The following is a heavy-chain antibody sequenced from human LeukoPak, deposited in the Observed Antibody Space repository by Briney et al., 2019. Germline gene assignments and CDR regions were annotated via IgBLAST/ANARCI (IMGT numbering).Heavy chain of an antibody. Sequence: SETLSLIFSVPGDSISTADWSWIRKSPEKGLEWIGYIYKIGNTDYNPSLKSRVTISLDTSKNQLSLSLRSVTAAHTAAYYSAGRGQRYFRDWGQGTLVTVSS. CDR2: IYKIGNT. CDR1: GDSISTAD. J-gene: IGHJ1*01. V-gene: IGHV4-59*08. D-gene: IGHD3-9*01. CDR3: AGRGQRYFRD.